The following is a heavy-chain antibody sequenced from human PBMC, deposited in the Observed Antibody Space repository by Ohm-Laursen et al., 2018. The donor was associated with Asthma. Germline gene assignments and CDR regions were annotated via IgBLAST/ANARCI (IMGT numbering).Heavy chain of an antibody. V-gene: IGHV3-74*01. Sequence: SLRLSCTASGFSLSDYFLHWVRQGPGEGLVWISHLFPDGRRTNYADSVKGRFTISRDNAKNTLYLEMNSLRVEDTAVYYCARGVGYGDLVDYWGQGTLVTVSS. J-gene: IGHJ4*02. CDR3: ARGVGYGDLVDY. CDR1: GFSLSDYF. D-gene: IGHD4-17*01. CDR2: LFPDGRRT.